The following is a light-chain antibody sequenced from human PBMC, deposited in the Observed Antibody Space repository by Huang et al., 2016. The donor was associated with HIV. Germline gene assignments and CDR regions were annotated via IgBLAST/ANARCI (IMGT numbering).Light chain of an antibody. V-gene: IGKV3-15*01. Sequence: EIVMTQSPATLSVSPGERATLSCRASQSITSNLAWYQQKPGQAPRLLIYAASTRATGIPARFSGSGCGTEVTLSISSLQSEDFAVYYCQQYNNWPPWTFGQGTKVEIK. CDR2: AAS. CDR3: QQYNNWPPWT. CDR1: QSITSN. J-gene: IGKJ1*01.